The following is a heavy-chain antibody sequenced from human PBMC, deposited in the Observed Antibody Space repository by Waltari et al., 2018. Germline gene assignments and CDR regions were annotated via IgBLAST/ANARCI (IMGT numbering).Heavy chain of an antibody. J-gene: IGHJ4*02. Sequence: EVQLLESGGGLVQPGGSLRLSCAASGFTFSSYAMRWVRQAPGKGLEWVSAISGSGGSTYYADSVTGRFTISRDNSKNTLYLQMNSLRAEDTAVYYCAKVRGYSYGFDYWGQGTLVTVSS. CDR3: AKVRGYSYGFDY. CDR1: GFTFSSYA. CDR2: ISGSGGST. V-gene: IGHV3-23*01. D-gene: IGHD5-18*01.